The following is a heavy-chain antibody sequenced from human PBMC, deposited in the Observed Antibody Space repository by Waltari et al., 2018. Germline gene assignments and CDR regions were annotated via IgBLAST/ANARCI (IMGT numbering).Heavy chain of an antibody. J-gene: IGHJ3*02. D-gene: IGHD2-21*01. CDR2: LMPTFGTP. Sequence: QVQLEQSGPEVKRPGSSMNVSCKASGDAFRNFYIKWVRQAPGRGLEWLGVLMPTFGTPNYAQNVRGRVTINADGSTKTAYLHLSSLTLEDTAVYFWARGRETYSRSAWEIWGPGTRITVSS. V-gene: IGHV1-69*13. CDR3: ARGRETYSRSAWEI. CDR1: GDAFRNFY.